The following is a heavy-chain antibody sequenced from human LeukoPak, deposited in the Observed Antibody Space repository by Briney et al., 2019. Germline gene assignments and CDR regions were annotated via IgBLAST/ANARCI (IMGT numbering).Heavy chain of an antibody. D-gene: IGHD3-9*01. J-gene: IGHJ3*02. V-gene: IGHV3-23*01. CDR3: AKDQDSYYDILTGYSTLGAFDI. CDR1: GFTFSNYA. Sequence: GGSLRLSCAASGFTFSNYAMSWVRQAPGKGLEWVSAISGSGGSTYYADSVKGRFTISGDNSKNTLYLQMNSLRAEDTAVYYCAKDQDSYYDILTGYSTLGAFDIWGQGTMVTVSS. CDR2: ISGSGGST.